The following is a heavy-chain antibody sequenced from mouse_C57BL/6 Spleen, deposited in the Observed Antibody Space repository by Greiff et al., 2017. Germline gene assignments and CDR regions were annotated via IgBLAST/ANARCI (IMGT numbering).Heavy chain of an antibody. CDR2: INPSSGYT. V-gene: IGHV1-7*01. D-gene: IGHD2-5*01. Sequence: VQVVESGAELAKPGASVKLSCKASGYTFTSYWMHWVKQRPGQGLEWIGYINPSSGYTKYNQKFKDKATLTADKSSSTAYMQLSSLTYEDSAVYYCARLVSNTGDFDYWGQGTTLTVSS. J-gene: IGHJ2*01. CDR1: GYTFTSYW. CDR3: ARLVSNTGDFDY.